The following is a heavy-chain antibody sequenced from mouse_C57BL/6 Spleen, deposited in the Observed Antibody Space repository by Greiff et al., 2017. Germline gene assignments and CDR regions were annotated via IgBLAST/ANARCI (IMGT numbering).Heavy chain of an antibody. J-gene: IGHJ4*01. D-gene: IGHD2-4*01. V-gene: IGHV2-5*01. CDR1: GFSLTSYG. CDR2: IWRGGST. CDR3: AKNEGNRDDYGDYYAMDY. Sequence: QVQLKQSGPGLVQPSQSLSITCTVSGFSLTSYGVHWVRQSPGKGLEWLGGIWRGGSTDYNAAFMSRLSITKDNSKSQVFFKMNSLQADDTAIYYCAKNEGNRDDYGDYYAMDYWGQGTSVTVSS.